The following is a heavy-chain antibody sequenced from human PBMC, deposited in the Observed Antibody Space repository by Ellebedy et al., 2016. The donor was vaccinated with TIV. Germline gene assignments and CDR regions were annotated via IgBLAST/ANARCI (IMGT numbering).Heavy chain of an antibody. CDR3: AKVRRYYDSSGYSNYFDY. CDR1: GFTFSSYA. D-gene: IGHD3-22*01. J-gene: IGHJ4*02. CDR2: ISGSGGST. Sequence: GGSLRLXCAASGFTFSSYAMSWVRQAPGKGLEWVSAISGSGGSTYYPDSVKGRFTISRDNSKNTLYLQMNSLRAEDTAVYYCAKVRRYYDSSGYSNYFDYWGQGTLVTVSS. V-gene: IGHV3-23*01.